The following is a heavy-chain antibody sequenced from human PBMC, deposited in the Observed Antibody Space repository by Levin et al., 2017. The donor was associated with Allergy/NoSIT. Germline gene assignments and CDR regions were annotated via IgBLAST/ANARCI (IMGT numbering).Heavy chain of an antibody. CDR1: GYSFTGYY. CDR2: INPNSGGT. CDR3: ARTQGYCSGGSCYLDY. V-gene: IGHV1-2*02. Sequence: GESLKISCKASGYSFTGYYMHWVRQAPGQGLEWMGWINPNSGGTNYAQKFQARVTMTRDTSISTANMELSRLRSDDTAVYYCARTQGYCSGGSCYLDYWGQGTLVTVSS. D-gene: IGHD2-15*01. J-gene: IGHJ4*02.